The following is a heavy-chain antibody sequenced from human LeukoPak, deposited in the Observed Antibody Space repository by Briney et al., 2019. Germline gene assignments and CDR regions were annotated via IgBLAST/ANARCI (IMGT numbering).Heavy chain of an antibody. D-gene: IGHD6-6*01. Sequence: GRSLRLSCAASGFTFSLYAMHWVRQAPGKGLEYDSAISSNGGSTYYANSVKGRFTISRDNSKNTLYLQMGSLRAEDMAVYYCARWVSTSYDAFDIWGQGTMVTVSS. J-gene: IGHJ3*02. CDR1: GFTFSLYA. V-gene: IGHV3-64*01. CDR3: ARWVSTSYDAFDI. CDR2: ISSNGGST.